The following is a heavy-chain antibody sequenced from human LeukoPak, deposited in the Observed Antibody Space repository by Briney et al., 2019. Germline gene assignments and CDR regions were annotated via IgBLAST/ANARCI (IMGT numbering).Heavy chain of an antibody. Sequence: GGSLRISCAASGFSFSTYWMNWVRQAPGKGLEWVANIKKDGSETYDVDSVKGRFTISRDNAKNSLYLQMKSLRDEDTAVYCCAGGSGWLMDVWGKGTTVTVSS. J-gene: IGHJ6*04. CDR2: IKKDGSET. V-gene: IGHV3-7*01. D-gene: IGHD6-19*01. CDR3: AGGSGWLMDV. CDR1: GFSFSTYW.